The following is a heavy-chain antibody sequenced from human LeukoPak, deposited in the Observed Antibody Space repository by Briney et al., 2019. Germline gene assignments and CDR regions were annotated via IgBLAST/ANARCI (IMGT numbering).Heavy chain of an antibody. J-gene: IGHJ3*02. CDR2: IYYSGST. D-gene: IGHD3-22*01. CDR3: ARDITDSSGYYYSDAFDI. V-gene: IGHV4-39*07. Sequence: PSETLSLTCTVPGGSISSSSYYWGWIRQPPGKGLEWIGSIYYSGSTYYNPSLKSRVTISVDTSKNQFSLKLSSVTAADTAVYYCARDITDSSGYYYSDAFDIWGQGTMVTVSS. CDR1: GGSISSSSYY.